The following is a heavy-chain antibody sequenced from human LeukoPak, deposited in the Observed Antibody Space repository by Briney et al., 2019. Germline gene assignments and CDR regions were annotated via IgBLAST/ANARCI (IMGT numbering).Heavy chain of an antibody. CDR3: ARGHLGYCSSTSCYTFSY. CDR2: INHSGRT. J-gene: IGHJ4*02. V-gene: IGHV4-34*01. D-gene: IGHD2-2*02. Sequence: PSQTLSLTCAVDGGSFSGYYWGWIRQPPGKGLEWVGEINHSGRTNYNTSPKSRVTISVDTSKSQCSLKLSSVAAADTAGYYCARGHLGYCSSTSCYTFSYWGQGTLVTVSS. CDR1: GGSFSGYY.